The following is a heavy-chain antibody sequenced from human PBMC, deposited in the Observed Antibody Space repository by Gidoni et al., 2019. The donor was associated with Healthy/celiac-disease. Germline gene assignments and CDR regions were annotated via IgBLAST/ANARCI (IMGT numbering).Heavy chain of an antibody. V-gene: IGHV1-69*04. D-gene: IGHD2-21*02. Sequence: VQLVHSGAEVNKPGSSVNVSCKASGATFSSNTISWVRQDSGQGLDWMGRIIPSLGIANYAQKVQGRVTITADKTTSTDYMELSSLRYEDTAVYYCARDVQYGGNSTRDYWGQGTLVTVSS. J-gene: IGHJ4*02. CDR3: ARDVQYGGNSTRDY. CDR2: IIPSLGIA. CDR1: GATFSSNT.